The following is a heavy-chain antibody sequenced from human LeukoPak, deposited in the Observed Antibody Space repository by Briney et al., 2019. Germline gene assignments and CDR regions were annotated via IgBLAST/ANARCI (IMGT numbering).Heavy chain of an antibody. CDR1: GFSFSNYA. CDR3: ARQHTGWYVDY. V-gene: IGHV3-23*01. D-gene: IGHD6-19*01. Sequence: PGGSLRLSCAASGFSFSNYAMSWVRQAPGKGLEWVSGVSASGASTYSEDSVKGRFIISRDNSKNTVFLQMNSLRAEDTAVYYCARQHTGWYVDYWGQGTLVTVSS. J-gene: IGHJ4*02. CDR2: VSASGAST.